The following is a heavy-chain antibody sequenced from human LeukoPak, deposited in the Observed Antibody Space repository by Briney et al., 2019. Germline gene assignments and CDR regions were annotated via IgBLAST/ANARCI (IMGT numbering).Heavy chain of an antibody. CDR2: IYTSGST. D-gene: IGHD6-19*01. CDR3: ASEAVAGPFDY. V-gene: IGHV4-4*07. CDR1: GGSISSYY. Sequence: SETLSLTCTVSGGSISSYYWSWIRQPAGKGLEWIGRIYTSGSTNYNPSLKSRVTMSVDTSKNQFSPKLSSVTAADTAVYYCASEAVAGPFDYWGQGTLVTVSS. J-gene: IGHJ4*02.